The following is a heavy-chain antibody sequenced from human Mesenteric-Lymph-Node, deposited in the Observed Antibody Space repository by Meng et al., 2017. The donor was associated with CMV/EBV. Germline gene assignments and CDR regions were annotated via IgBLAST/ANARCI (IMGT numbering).Heavy chain of an antibody. J-gene: IGHJ2*01. CDR1: FRISDNY. Sequence: FRISDNYMSGVRQAPGKGLEGGSVIYSGGSTHYVDSVKGRFTISRENYQNMLYLQMNSLRADDTAMYYCARDRVVATVGVTNWYFDLWGRGTLVTVSS. CDR3: ARDRVVATVGVTNWYFDL. CDR2: IYSGGST. V-gene: IGHV3-53*01. D-gene: IGHD4-23*01.